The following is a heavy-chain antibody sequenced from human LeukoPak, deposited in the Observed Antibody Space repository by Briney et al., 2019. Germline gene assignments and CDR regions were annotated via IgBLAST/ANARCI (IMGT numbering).Heavy chain of an antibody. CDR3: ARDYPGIAAAGRRGNWFDP. V-gene: IGHV4-31*03. D-gene: IGHD6-13*01. Sequence: SQTLSLTCTVSGGSISSGGYYWSWIRQHPGKGLEWIGYIYYSGSTYYNPPLKSRVTISVDTSKNQFSLKLSSVTAADTAVYYCARDYPGIAAAGRRGNWFDPWGQGTLVTVSS. CDR2: IYYSGST. J-gene: IGHJ5*02. CDR1: GGSISSGGYY.